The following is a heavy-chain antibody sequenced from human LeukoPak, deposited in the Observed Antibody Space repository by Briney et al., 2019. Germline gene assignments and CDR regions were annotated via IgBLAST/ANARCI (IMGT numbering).Heavy chain of an antibody. CDR2: INSDGSST. D-gene: IGHD2-21*02. Sequence: GRSLRLSCAASGFTFSSYWMHWVRQAPGKGLVWVSRINSDGSSTSYADSVKGRFTISRDNAKNTLYLQMNSLRAEDTAVYYCARVSCGGDCRPSDFDYWGQGTLVTVSS. CDR3: ARVSCGGDCRPSDFDY. V-gene: IGHV3-74*01. J-gene: IGHJ4*02. CDR1: GFTFSSYW.